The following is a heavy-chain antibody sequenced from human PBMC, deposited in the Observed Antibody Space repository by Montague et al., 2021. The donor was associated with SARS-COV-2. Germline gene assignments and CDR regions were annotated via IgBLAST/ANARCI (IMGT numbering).Heavy chain of an antibody. Sequence: SETLSLTCEVSGASISSNNWWIWVRQSPGKGLEWIGETYHSGSTNYNPSLRGRGTISVDKSKNQFSLKVNSVSAADTAVYYCARLGVVPSPRTFDLWGQGTLVTVSS. V-gene: IGHV4-4*02. J-gene: IGHJ5*02. CDR1: GASISSNNW. CDR2: TYHSGST. D-gene: IGHD3-10*01. CDR3: ARLGVVPSPRTFDL.